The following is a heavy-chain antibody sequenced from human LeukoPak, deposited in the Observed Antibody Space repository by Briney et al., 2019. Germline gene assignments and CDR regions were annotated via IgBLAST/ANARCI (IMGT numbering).Heavy chain of an antibody. V-gene: IGHV4-38-2*02. D-gene: IGHD3-22*01. J-gene: IGHJ4*02. CDR1: GYSISSGYY. CDR3: ARGGVTYYYDSSGYYSHPAYFDY. CDR2: IYHSGST. Sequence: SETLSLTCTVSGYSISSGYYWGWIRQPPGKGLEWIGSIYHSGSTYYNPSLKSRVTISVDTSKNQFSLKLSSVAAADTAVYYCARGGVTYYYDSSGYYSHPAYFDYWGQGTLVTVSS.